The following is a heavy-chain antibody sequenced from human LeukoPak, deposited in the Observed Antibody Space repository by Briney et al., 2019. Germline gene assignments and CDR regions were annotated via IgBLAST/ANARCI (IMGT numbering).Heavy chain of an antibody. Sequence: PGRSLRLSCAASGFTISSYAMHWVRQPPGKGLEWGGVISYDGSNKYYADSVKGRFTISRDNTKSALYLQMHSLRGEDTAVCYCARDADETFDIWGQGTMVTVSS. V-gene: IGHV3-30-3*01. CDR2: ISYDGSNK. CDR1: GFTISSYA. J-gene: IGHJ3*02. CDR3: ARDADETFDI.